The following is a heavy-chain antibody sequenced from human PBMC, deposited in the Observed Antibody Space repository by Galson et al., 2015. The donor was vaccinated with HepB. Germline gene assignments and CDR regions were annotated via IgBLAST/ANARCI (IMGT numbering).Heavy chain of an antibody. CDR2: IYYSGST. V-gene: IGHV4-59*08. Sequence: ETLSLTCTVSGGSISSYYWSWIRQPPGKGLEWIGYIYYSGSTNYNPSLKSRVTISVDTSKNQFSLKLSSVTAADTAVYYCARHVHDYGDFNWFDPWGQGTLVTVSS. CDR3: ARHVHDYGDFNWFDP. J-gene: IGHJ5*02. D-gene: IGHD4-17*01. CDR1: GGSISSYY.